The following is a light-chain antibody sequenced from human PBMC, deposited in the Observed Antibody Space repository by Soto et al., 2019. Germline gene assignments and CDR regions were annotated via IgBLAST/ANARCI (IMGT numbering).Light chain of an antibody. CDR1: QSLSSDS. CDR3: QHYSNLQYT. J-gene: IGKJ2*01. CDR2: AAI. Sequence: EIVLTKSPGTLSLSPGETATLSCRASQSLSSDSLAWYQQKPGQAHRLLIHAAIYRASGTPDRFSGSGSGTDFTLTTSRLEPEDFAVYFCQHYSNLQYTFGQGTKLEIK. V-gene: IGKV3-20*01.